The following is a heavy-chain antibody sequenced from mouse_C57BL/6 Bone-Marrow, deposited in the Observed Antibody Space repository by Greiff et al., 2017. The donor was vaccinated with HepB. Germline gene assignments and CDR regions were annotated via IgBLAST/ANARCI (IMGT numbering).Heavy chain of an antibody. CDR3: ARGDGYYWFAY. CDR1: GYTFTDYY. J-gene: IGHJ3*01. Sequence: EVQLQQSGPELVKPGASVKISCKASGYTFTDYYMNWVKQSHGKSLEWIGDINPNNGGTSYNQKFKGKATLTVDKSSSAAYMELRSLTSEDSADYYGARGDGYYWFAYWGQGTMVTVSA. D-gene: IGHD2-3*01. V-gene: IGHV1-26*01. CDR2: INPNNGGT.